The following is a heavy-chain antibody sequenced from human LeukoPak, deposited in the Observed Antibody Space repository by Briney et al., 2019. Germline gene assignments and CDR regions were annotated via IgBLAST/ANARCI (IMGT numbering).Heavy chain of an antibody. J-gene: IGHJ6*03. Sequence: GASVKVSCKASGYSFSSYGISWVRQAPGQGLEWMGLINPNSGGTNFAQKFQGRVTMTRDTPISTAYMELSRLTSDDTAVYFCARGLPSPTDQYYMDFWGKGTTVTVSS. V-gene: IGHV1-2*02. CDR3: ARGLPSPTDQYYMDF. D-gene: IGHD1-26*01. CDR1: GYSFSSYG. CDR2: INPNSGGT.